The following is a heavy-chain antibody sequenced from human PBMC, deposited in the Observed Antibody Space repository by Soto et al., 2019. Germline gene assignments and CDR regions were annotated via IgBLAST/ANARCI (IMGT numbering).Heavy chain of an antibody. CDR1: GYSFGTSG. Sequence: ASVKVSCKASGYSFGTSGISWVRQAPGQGLEWMGWISAYNGNTNYEQKLQDTVTMTTDTSTNTAYMELRSLRSEDTAVYYCASPAAGTHLFAPWGQGTLVTVSS. D-gene: IGHD6-13*01. CDR3: ASPAAGTHLFAP. CDR2: ISAYNGNT. J-gene: IGHJ5*02. V-gene: IGHV1-18*01.